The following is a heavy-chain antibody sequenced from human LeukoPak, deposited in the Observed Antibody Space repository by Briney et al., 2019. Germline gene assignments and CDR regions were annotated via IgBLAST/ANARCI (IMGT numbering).Heavy chain of an antibody. Sequence: SETLSLTCTVSGGSISSYYWSWIRQPPGKGLEWIGYIYYSGSTNYSPSLKSRVTISVDTSKNQFSLKLSSVTAADTAVYYCARDRRNYYYYGMDVWGQGTTVTVSS. V-gene: IGHV4-59*01. CDR3: ARDRRNYYYYGMDV. CDR2: IYYSGST. CDR1: GGSISSYY. J-gene: IGHJ6*02.